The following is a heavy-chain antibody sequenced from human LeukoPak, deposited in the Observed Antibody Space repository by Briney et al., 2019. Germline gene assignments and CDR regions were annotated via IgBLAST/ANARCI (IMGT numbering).Heavy chain of an antibody. CDR3: ARDRGAVAGTRGLFDY. CDR2: IYYSGGT. V-gene: IGHV4-59*01. CDR1: GGSISSYY. J-gene: IGHJ4*02. Sequence: SSETLSLTCTVSGGSISSYYWSWIRQPPGKGLEWIGYIYYSGGTNYNPSLKSRVTISVDTSKNQFSLKLSSVTAADTAVYYCARDRGAVAGTRGLFDYWGQGTLVTVSS. D-gene: IGHD6-19*01.